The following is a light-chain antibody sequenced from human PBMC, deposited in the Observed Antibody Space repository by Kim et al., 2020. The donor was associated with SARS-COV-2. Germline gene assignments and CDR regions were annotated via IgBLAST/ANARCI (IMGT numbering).Light chain of an antibody. CDR1: QSVNRNY. V-gene: IGKV3-20*01. J-gene: IGKJ2*01. CDR3: HQYGRSPST. Sequence: VLTQSPATLSLSPGQTATLSCRASQSVNRNYLAWYQQKPGQAPRLLIYGASTRATGIPDRFSGSGSGTDFSLTIMRLEPEDFAVYYCHQYGRSPSTFGQGTKLEI. CDR2: GAS.